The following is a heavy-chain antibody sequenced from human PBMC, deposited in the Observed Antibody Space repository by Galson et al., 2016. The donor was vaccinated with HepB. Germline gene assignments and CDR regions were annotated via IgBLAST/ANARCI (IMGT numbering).Heavy chain of an antibody. J-gene: IGHJ4*02. CDR2: IKQDGSDI. V-gene: IGHV3-7*03. CDR1: GFTFSSYW. D-gene: IGHD3-22*01. CDR3: ARDGAYDTSGYYHFDD. Sequence: SLRLSCAASGFTFSSYWMSWVRQAPGKGLEWVANIKQDGSDIFYVDSVKGRFTISRDNAKNTLYLQMNSLRIEDTALYYCARDGAYDTSGYYHFDDWGQGTRVTVSS.